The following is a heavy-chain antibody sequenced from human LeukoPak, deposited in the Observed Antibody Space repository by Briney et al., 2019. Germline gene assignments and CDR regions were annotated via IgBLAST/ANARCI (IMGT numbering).Heavy chain of an antibody. D-gene: IGHD3-16*01. CDR1: GGTFSSYA. J-gene: IGHJ1*01. V-gene: IGHV1-69*05. CDR2: IIPIFGTA. Sequence: GASVKVSCKASGGTFSSYAISWVRQAPGQGLEWMGGIIPIFGTANYAQKFQGRVTITTDESTSTAYMELSSLRSEDTAVYYCAGGVSEYFQHWGQGTLVTVSS. CDR3: AGGVSEYFQH.